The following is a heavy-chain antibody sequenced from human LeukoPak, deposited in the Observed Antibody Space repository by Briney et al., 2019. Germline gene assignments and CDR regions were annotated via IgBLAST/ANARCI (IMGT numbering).Heavy chain of an antibody. CDR3: AKDAALQWLVRGGFDY. Sequence: GGSLRLSCAASGFTFSSYAMSWVRQAPGKGLEWVSAISGSGGNTYYADSVKGRFTISRDNSKNTLYLQMSSLRVEDTAVYYCAKDAALQWLVRGGFDYWGQGTLVTVSS. CDR1: GFTFSSYA. V-gene: IGHV3-23*01. D-gene: IGHD6-19*01. J-gene: IGHJ4*02. CDR2: ISGSGGNT.